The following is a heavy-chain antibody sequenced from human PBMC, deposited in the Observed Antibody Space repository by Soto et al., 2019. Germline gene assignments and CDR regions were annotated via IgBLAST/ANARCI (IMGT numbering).Heavy chain of an antibody. CDR1: GFPFDAYI. Sequence: LRLSCAASGFPFDAYIMNWVRRPPGKGLEWVASINPRGLTTYYADSVRGRFTISRDDNREPLFLQINNVRPEDTAVYYCATWYRNYYYGLDVWGQGTTVTVSS. D-gene: IGHD6-13*01. CDR3: ATWYRNYYYGLDV. CDR2: INPRGLTT. V-gene: IGHV3-48*01. J-gene: IGHJ6*02.